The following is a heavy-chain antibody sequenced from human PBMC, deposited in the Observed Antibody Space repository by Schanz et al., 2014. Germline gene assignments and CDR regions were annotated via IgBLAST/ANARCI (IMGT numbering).Heavy chain of an antibody. CDR1: GGSFSSNY. CDR2: VYTSGST. CDR3: ARDSLRGATGGYGMDA. V-gene: IGHV4-59*10. J-gene: IGHJ6*04. D-gene: IGHD2-8*02. Sequence: QVQLQQWGAGLLKPSETLSLTCAVYGGSFSSNYWSWIRQPPGKGLEWIGRVYTSGSTNYNPSLKSRVTISLDTSKNQFSLKLRSVTAADTAVYYCARDSLRGATGGYGMDAWGKGTTVTVSP.